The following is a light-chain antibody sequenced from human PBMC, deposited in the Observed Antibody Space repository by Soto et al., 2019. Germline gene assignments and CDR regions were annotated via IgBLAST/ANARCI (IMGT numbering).Light chain of an antibody. J-gene: IGKJ1*01. CDR2: GAS. Sequence: EIVLTQSPGTLSLSPGDTATLSCRASQSISSNYLAWYQQKPGQAPRLLIYGASSRAAGIPDRFSGSGSGTDFTLTISRLEPEDSAVYYCQQYGSSPPGTFGQGTKVDIK. V-gene: IGKV3-20*01. CDR3: QQYGSSPPGT. CDR1: QSISSNY.